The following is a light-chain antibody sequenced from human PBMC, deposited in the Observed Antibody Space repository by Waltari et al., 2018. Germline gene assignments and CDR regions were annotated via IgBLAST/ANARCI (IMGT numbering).Light chain of an antibody. CDR2: GAS. CDR3: QQYDISPLT. Sequence: EIVLTQSPGTLSLSPGERATLSCRASQTVRTTYLAWYHQKPGQAPTLLIYGASSRATGIPDRFSGSGSGTDFSLTISSLGPEDFAVYYCQQYDISPLTFGGGTKVEIK. J-gene: IGKJ4*01. CDR1: QTVRTTY. V-gene: IGKV3-20*01.